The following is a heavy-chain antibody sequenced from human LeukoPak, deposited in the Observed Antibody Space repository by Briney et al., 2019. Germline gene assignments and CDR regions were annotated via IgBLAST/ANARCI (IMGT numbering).Heavy chain of an antibody. CDR1: GFTFSSYS. J-gene: IGHJ4*02. CDR2: ISSSSSYI. D-gene: IGHD6-19*01. V-gene: IGHV3-21*01. Sequence: GGSLRLSCAASGFTFSSYSMNWVRQAPGKGLEWVSSISSSSSYIYYADSVKGRFTISRDNAKNSLYLQMNSLRAEDTAVYYCARQAVAGSVFDYWGQGTLVTVSS. CDR3: ARQAVAGSVFDY.